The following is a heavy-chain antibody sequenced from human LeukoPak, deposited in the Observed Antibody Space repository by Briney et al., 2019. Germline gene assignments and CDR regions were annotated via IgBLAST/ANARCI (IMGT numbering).Heavy chain of an antibody. CDR3: AKRRSDSSGYYYQYFDY. D-gene: IGHD3-22*01. CDR1: GFTFSSYA. V-gene: IGHV3-23*01. Sequence: GGSLRLSCAASGFTFSSYAMSWVRQAPGKGLEWVSAISGSGGSTYYADSVKGRFTISRDNSKNTLYLQMNSLRAKDTAVYYCAKRRSDSSGYYYQYFDYWGQGTLVTVSS. CDR2: ISGSGGST. J-gene: IGHJ4*02.